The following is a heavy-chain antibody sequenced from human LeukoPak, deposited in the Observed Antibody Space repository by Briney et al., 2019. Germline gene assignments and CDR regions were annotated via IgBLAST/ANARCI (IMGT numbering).Heavy chain of an antibody. Sequence: GGSLRLSCAVSGFSFSSYAMHWVRQAPGKGPEWVALIRHDETNEYYADSVQGRFTISRDTSKNTLYLQMNSLRAEDTAVYYCAKEYTPSSPLGELDSWGQGTLVTVSS. CDR1: GFSFSSYA. CDR3: AKEYTPSSPLGELDS. CDR2: IRHDETNE. J-gene: IGHJ4*02. D-gene: IGHD6-6*01. V-gene: IGHV3-30*02.